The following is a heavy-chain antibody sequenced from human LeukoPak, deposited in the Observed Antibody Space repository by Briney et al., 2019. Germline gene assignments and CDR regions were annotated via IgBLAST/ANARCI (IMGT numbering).Heavy chain of an antibody. CDR2: ISGDGGRT. D-gene: IGHD2-15*01. V-gene: IGHV3-43*02. Sequence: GGSLRLSCAASGFTFDEYSMHWVRLPPGKGLEWVSLISGDGGRTKFADSVKGRFVISRDNSKNSLFLHMNSLRTEDTALYYCAKDRYCSGGTCSGGFDSWGQGTLVAVSS. CDR3: AKDRYCSGGTCSGGFDS. J-gene: IGHJ4*02. CDR1: GFTFDEYS.